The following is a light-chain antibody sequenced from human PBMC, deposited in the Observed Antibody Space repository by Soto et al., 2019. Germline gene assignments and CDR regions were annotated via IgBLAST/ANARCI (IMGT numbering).Light chain of an antibody. CDR1: QSVSSD. CDR3: QQYNDWPGT. CDR2: GAS. V-gene: IGKV3-15*01. J-gene: IGKJ1*01. Sequence: EIVMTQSPATLSVSPGERATLSCRASQSVSSDLAWYQQKPDQAPRLLMYGASTRATGIPARFSGSGSGTEFTLTISSLQSKDLAVYYCQQYNDWPGTFGQGTKVEIK.